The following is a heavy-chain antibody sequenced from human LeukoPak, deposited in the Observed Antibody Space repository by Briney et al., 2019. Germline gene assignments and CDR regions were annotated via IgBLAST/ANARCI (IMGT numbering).Heavy chain of an antibody. CDR3: ARVGFSGYLDY. V-gene: IGHV4-30-2*01. Sequence: SETLSLTCAVSGGSISSGGYSWSWIRQPPGKGLEWIGYIYHSGSTYYNPSLKSRVAISVDRSKNQFSLKLSSVTAADTAVYYCARVGFSGYLDYWGQGTLVTVSS. CDR2: IYHSGST. J-gene: IGHJ4*02. D-gene: IGHD6-19*01. CDR1: GGSISSGGYS.